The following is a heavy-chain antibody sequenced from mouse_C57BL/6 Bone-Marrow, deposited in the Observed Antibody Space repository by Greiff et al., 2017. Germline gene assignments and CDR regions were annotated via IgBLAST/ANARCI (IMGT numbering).Heavy chain of an antibody. D-gene: IGHD2-2*01. CDR1: GYTFTSYW. CDR3: ARRRYMVTTGFDY. J-gene: IGHJ2*01. CDR2: IHPNSGST. V-gene: IGHV1-64*01. Sequence: VPLQQPGAELVMPGASVKLSCKASGYTFTSYWMHWVKQRPGQGLEWIGMIHPNSGSTNYNEKFKSKATLTVDKSSSTAYMQLSSLTSEDSAVYYCARRRYMVTTGFDYWGQGTTLTVSS.